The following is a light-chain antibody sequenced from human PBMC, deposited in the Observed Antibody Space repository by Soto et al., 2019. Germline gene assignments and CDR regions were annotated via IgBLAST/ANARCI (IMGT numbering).Light chain of an antibody. CDR3: QQSNSYPWT. J-gene: IGKJ1*01. CDR2: DAS. Sequence: DIQMTQSPSTLSASVGDRVTITCRASQSISSWLARYQQKPGKAPKLLIYDASSLESGVPSRFSGSGSGTEFTLTISSLQPDDFATYYCQQSNSYPWTFGQGTKVDIK. V-gene: IGKV1-5*01. CDR1: QSISSW.